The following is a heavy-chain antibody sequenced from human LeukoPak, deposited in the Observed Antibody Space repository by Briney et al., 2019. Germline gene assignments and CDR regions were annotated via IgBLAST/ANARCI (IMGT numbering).Heavy chain of an antibody. V-gene: IGHV1-46*01. CDR3: ARGNDGWPHYYYYFMDV. CDR1: GDTFINDY. J-gene: IGHJ6*03. CDR2: SNPGGGAT. D-gene: IGHD1-1*01. Sequence: GASVKVSCKASGDTFINDYIHWVRQAPGPGIEWMGVSNPGGGATTYAQKFQGRVTMTRDMSTSTVYMELRSLRSADTAVYYCARGNDGWPHYYYYFMDVWGKGTTVTVSS.